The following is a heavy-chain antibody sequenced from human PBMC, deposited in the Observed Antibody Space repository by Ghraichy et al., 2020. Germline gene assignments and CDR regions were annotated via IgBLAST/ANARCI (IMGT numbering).Heavy chain of an antibody. CDR2: ITGSGGST. D-gene: IGHD6-19*01. CDR3: AKTGQQWLLWEDY. J-gene: IGHJ4*02. CDR1: GFTFSSYA. V-gene: IGHV3-23*01. Sequence: GGSLRLSCAASGFTFSSYAMSWVRQAPGKGLEWVSTITGSGGSTYYADSVKGRFTISRDNSKNTLYLQMNSLRAEDTAVYYCAKTGQQWLLWEDYWGQGTLVTVSS.